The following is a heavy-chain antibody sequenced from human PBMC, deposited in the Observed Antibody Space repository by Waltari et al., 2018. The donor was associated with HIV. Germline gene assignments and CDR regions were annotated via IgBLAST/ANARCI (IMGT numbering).Heavy chain of an antibody. CDR3: ATHYEASGHEYFEH. CDR1: GFNVRTKY. CDR2: IYIGGRT. J-gene: IGHJ1*01. D-gene: IGHD1-26*01. Sequence: EVQLVESGGALIQPGGSLRLSCAVSGFNVRTKYMSWVRQAPGKGLECVSVIYIGGRTYYADSVKGRFTISRDEFRNTLNLQMNSLRVGDTAVYYCATHYEASGHEYFEHWGPGTLVAVSS. V-gene: IGHV3-53*01.